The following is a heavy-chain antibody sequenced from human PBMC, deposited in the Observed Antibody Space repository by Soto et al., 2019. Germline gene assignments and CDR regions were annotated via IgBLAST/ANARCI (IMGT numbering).Heavy chain of an antibody. V-gene: IGHV4-4*02. D-gene: IGHD3-22*01. CDR1: GGSISSTNW. CDR3: ARSDHYYYDSSGYWDY. Sequence: SETLSLTCAVSGGSISSTNWWSWVRQPPGKGLEWIGEIYHSGSANYTPSLKSRVTISVDKSKSQFSLKLSSVTAADTAVYYCARSDHYYYDSSGYWDYWGQGTLVTVSS. CDR2: IYHSGSA. J-gene: IGHJ4*02.